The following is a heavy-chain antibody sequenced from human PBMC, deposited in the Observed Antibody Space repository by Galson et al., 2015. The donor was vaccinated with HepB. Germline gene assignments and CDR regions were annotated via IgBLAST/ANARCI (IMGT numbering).Heavy chain of an antibody. V-gene: IGHV3-30-3*01. CDR1: GFTFSSYA. D-gene: IGHD6-13*01. Sequence: SLRLSCAASGFTFSSYAMHWVRQAPGKGLEWVAVISYDGSNKYYADSVKGRFTISRDNSKNTLYLQMNSLRAEDTAVYYCARDSVTAAGILGPYWGQGTLVTVSS. CDR2: ISYDGSNK. CDR3: ARDSVTAAGILGPY. J-gene: IGHJ4*02.